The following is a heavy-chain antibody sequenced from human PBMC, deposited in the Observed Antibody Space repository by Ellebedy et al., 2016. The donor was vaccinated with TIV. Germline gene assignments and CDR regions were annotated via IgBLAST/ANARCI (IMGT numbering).Heavy chain of an antibody. Sequence: GESLKISCAASGFTVSSNYMSWVRRAPGQGLGWVSVIYGGGNTDYAEHVEGRFTISRDNSKNTVYLQMNSLRAEATAVYYCARARGWYGSDGMDVWGEGTTVTVSS. J-gene: IGHJ6*04. CDR1: GFTVSSNY. CDR3: ARARGWYGSDGMDV. D-gene: IGHD6-19*01. V-gene: IGHV3-53*01. CDR2: IYGGGNT.